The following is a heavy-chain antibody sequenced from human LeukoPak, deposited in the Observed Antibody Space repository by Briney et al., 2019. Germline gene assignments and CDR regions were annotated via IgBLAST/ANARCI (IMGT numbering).Heavy chain of an antibody. J-gene: IGHJ2*01. CDR1: GFTLSSYA. Sequence: PGGSLRLSCTASGFTLSSYAMSWVRQAPGEGLEWVSTISGSADNTNYAEAVKGRFTISRDNSKNTMYLQMNSLRAEDTAVYYCAKVVVAPNWYFDLWGRGTLVTVSS. CDR2: ISGSADNT. CDR3: AKVVVAPNWYFDL. D-gene: IGHD5-12*01. V-gene: IGHV3-23*01.